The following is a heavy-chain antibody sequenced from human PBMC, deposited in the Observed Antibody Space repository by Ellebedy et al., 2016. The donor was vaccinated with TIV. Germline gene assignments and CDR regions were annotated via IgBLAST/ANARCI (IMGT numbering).Heavy chain of an antibody. CDR1: GFSFSVYA. D-gene: IGHD1-7*01. Sequence: GGSLRLSXAASGFSFSVYAMTWVRQAPGKGLEWISLIGGLDTGTYYADSVKGRFTISRDNSKDTLYLQMNSLRAEDTAVYYCARRGRGTVGFDNWGQGTLVTVSS. CDR2: IGGLDTGT. J-gene: IGHJ4*02. V-gene: IGHV3-23*03. CDR3: ARRGRGTVGFDN.